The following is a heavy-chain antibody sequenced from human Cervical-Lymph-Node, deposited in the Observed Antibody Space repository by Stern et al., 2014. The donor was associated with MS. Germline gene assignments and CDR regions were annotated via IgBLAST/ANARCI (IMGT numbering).Heavy chain of an antibody. V-gene: IGHV5-51*01. J-gene: IGHJ6*02. Sequence: EVQLVESGAEVKKPGESLKISCKGSGYSFTSHWIGWVRQMPGKGLEWMGMIYPGDSDTRYSPSFQGQVPISADKSTSTASLQWSSLKASDTAIYYCARHQTDYKGRDYYYYGMDVWGQGTTVTVSS. CDR2: IYPGDSDT. CDR1: GYSFTSHW. D-gene: IGHD4-11*01. CDR3: ARHQTDYKGRDYYYYGMDV.